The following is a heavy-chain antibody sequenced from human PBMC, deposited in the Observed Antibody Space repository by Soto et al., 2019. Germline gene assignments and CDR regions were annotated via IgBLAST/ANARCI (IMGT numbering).Heavy chain of an antibody. CDR2: ISGSGGST. D-gene: IGHD6-13*01. CDR3: AKDPNSSSWPAWYFDL. Sequence: EVQLLESGGGLVEPGGSLRLSCAASGFTFSSYAMSWVRQAPGKGLEWVSAISGSGGSTYYADSVKGRFTISRDNSKNMLYLQMNSLRAQDTAVYYCAKDPNSSSWPAWYFDLWGRGTLVTVSS. J-gene: IGHJ2*01. CDR1: GFTFSSYA. V-gene: IGHV3-23*01.